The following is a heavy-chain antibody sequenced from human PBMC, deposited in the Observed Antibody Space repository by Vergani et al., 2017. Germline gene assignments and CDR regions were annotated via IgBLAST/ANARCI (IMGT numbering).Heavy chain of an antibody. CDR2: IYYSGST. D-gene: IGHD6-19*01. CDR3: ARHSTVEWLVKLGWIDP. J-gene: IGHJ5*02. V-gene: IGHV4-39*01. Sequence: QLQLQESGSGLVKPSATLSLTCSVSGVSIRSSNYYWGWIRQPPGKGLEWIASIYYSGSTYYNPSLKSRVTISVDTSKNQFSLKLSSVTAADTAVYFCARHSTVEWLVKLGWIDPWGQGILVTVSS. CDR1: GVSIRSSNYY.